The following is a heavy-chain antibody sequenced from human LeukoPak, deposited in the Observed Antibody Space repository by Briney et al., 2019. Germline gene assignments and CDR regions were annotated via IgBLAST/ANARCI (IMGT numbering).Heavy chain of an antibody. CDR3: ATTRYCNGGSCFALDY. CDR2: ISGSTTYI. CDR1: GFTFSIYS. J-gene: IGHJ4*02. Sequence: GGSLRLSCAASGFTFSIYSMNWVRQAPGKGLEWVASISGSTTYIYYEDSMKGRFTISRDNAKNSLFLQMNSLRAEDTAVYYCATTRYCNGGSCFALDYWGQGTLVTVSS. V-gene: IGHV3-21*01. D-gene: IGHD2-15*01.